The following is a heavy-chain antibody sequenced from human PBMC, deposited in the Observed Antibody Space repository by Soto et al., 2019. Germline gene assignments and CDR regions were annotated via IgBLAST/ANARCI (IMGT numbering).Heavy chain of an antibody. CDR3: ARDRVIMDATAHYYYGMDV. V-gene: IGHV3-21*01. CDR1: GFTFSSYS. D-gene: IGHD2-8*01. J-gene: IGHJ6*02. CDR2: ISSSSSYI. Sequence: EVQLVESGGGLVKPGGSLRLSCAASGFTFSSYSMNWVRQAPGKGLEWVSSISSSSSYIYYADSVKGRFTISRDNAKNALCLQRERLRAEDTAVYYCARDRVIMDATAHYYYGMDVWGQGTTVTVSS.